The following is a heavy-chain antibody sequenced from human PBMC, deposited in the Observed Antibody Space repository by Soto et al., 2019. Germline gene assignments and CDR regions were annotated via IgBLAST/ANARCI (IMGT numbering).Heavy chain of an antibody. CDR3: AKRDLGYCSGGSCYPTGPFFDY. Sequence: GSVRLSCAASGFTFSSYAMTWVRQAPGKGLEWVSAITGSAGGTYYADSVKGRFTISRDNSKNTVYLQMNSLRAEDTALYYCAKRDLGYCSGGSCYPTGPFFDYWGQGTLVTVSS. CDR2: ITGSAGGT. D-gene: IGHD2-15*01. CDR1: GFTFSSYA. J-gene: IGHJ4*02. V-gene: IGHV3-23*01.